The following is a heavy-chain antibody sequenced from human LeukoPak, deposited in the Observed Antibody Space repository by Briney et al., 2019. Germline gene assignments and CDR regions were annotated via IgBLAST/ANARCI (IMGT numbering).Heavy chain of an antibody. D-gene: IGHD2/OR15-2a*01. V-gene: IGHV3-74*01. Sequence: PGGFLRLSCAASGFTFSSYAMSWVRQAPGKGLEWVSRIRSDGSDTRYAESVKGRFTISRDNAKNTLYLQMNSLRAEDTAVYYCARDWFHAIDYWGQGTLVTVSS. J-gene: IGHJ4*02. CDR1: GFTFSSYA. CDR2: IRSDGSDT. CDR3: ARDWFHAIDY.